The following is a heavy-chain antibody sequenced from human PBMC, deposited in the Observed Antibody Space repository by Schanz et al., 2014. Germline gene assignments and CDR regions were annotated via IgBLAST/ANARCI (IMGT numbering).Heavy chain of an antibody. CDR1: GFTVSSNY. V-gene: IGHV3-66*01. CDR2: IYTSGST. CDR3: ARRKHAFDI. Sequence: EVQLVESGGGLVQPGGSLRLSCAASGFTVSSNYMSWVRQAPGKGLEWVSVIYTSGSTYYADSVRGRFTFSRDNSKNTLYLQMNSLRAEDTAVYYCARRKHAFDIWGQGTMVTVS. J-gene: IGHJ3*02.